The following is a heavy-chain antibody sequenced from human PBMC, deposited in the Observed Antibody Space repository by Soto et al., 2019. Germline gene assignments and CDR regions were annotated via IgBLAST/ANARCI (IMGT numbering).Heavy chain of an antibody. D-gene: IGHD2-8*02. V-gene: IGHV3-53*01. Sequence: EVQLVESGGGLIQPGGSLRLSCEASGFSVSNNYMSWVRQAPGKGLEWVSSIYSGGTKYYADSAKGRFTISRDNSKNTLHLQLNSLRAEDTALYYCASTGGDSTGRQQYWGQGAPVTVSS. CDR3: ASTGGDSTGRQQY. CDR1: GFSVSNNY. J-gene: IGHJ4*02. CDR2: IYSGGTK.